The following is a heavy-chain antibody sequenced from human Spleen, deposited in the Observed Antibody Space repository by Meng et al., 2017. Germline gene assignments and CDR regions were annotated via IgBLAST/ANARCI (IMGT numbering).Heavy chain of an antibody. CDR3: ARDEDISAAGKLFGDY. Sequence: QVTLVQSGPECKTAGASVKLSCKPSGYTFAAYWIHWLRKAPGQGLEWMGRIDPNNDHTQYEQNLQGRVTMTSDTSISTVYMELNGLRSDDTAVYYCARDEDISAAGKLFGDYWGQGTLVTVSS. J-gene: IGHJ4*02. CDR1: GYTFAAYW. D-gene: IGHD6-13*01. V-gene: IGHV1-2*06. CDR2: IDPNNDHT.